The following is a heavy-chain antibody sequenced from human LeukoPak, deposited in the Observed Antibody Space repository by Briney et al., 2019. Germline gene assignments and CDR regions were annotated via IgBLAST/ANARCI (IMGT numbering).Heavy chain of an antibody. V-gene: IGHV3-23*01. CDR3: AKPNSHARYSYGRKYFDY. J-gene: IGHJ4*02. CDR1: GFTFNNFA. CDR2: IIGSGAAT. Sequence: GGPLRLSCAASGFTFNNFAMSWVRQAPGKGLGWVSGIIGSGAATYYADSVKGRFTISRDNSKNTLYLQMNSLRAEDTAVYYCAKPNSHARYSYGRKYFDYWGQGTLVTVSS. D-gene: IGHD5-18*01.